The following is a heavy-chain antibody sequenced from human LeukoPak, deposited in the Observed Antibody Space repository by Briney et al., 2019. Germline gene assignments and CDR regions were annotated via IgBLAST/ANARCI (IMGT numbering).Heavy chain of an antibody. CDR1: GYTFTSYG. CDR3: ARDAGASGSGQWLFPLDY. Sequence: GASVKVSCKASGYTFTSYGISWVRQAPGQGLEWMGRIIPILGIANYAQKLQGRVTITADKSTSTAYMELSSLRSEDTAVYYCARDAGASGSGQWLFPLDYWGQGTLVTVSS. V-gene: IGHV1-69*04. CDR2: IIPILGIA. J-gene: IGHJ4*02. D-gene: IGHD3-22*01.